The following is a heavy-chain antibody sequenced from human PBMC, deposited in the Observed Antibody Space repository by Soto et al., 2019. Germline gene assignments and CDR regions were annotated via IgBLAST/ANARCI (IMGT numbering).Heavy chain of an antibody. J-gene: IGHJ4*02. D-gene: IGHD1-26*01. CDR3: WKGRSGDVGVFY. V-gene: IGHV1-2*02. Sequence: QVQLVQSGAEVKKSGASVKISCKASGYSFTGYYIHWVRQAPGQGFEWMGEISPNSGGTKYAQKFQGRVTMPRDTSITTVYMDLSNLSPDDTAVYYCWKGRSGDVGVFYWGQGTLVTVYS. CDR2: ISPNSGGT. CDR1: GYSFTGYY.